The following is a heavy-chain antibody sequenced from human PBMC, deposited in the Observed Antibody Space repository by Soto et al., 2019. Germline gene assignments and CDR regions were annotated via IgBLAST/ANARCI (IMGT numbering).Heavy chain of an antibody. CDR1: GGTFSSYA. CDR3: ASPHKISEYYFDY. CDR2: IIPIFGTA. D-gene: IGHD3-10*01. V-gene: IGHV1-69*13. Sequence: VKVSCKASGGTFSSYAISWVRQAPGQGLEWMGGIIPIFGTANYAQKFQGRVTITADESTSTAYMELSSLRSEDTAVYYCASPHKISEYYFDYWGQGTLVTVSS. J-gene: IGHJ4*02.